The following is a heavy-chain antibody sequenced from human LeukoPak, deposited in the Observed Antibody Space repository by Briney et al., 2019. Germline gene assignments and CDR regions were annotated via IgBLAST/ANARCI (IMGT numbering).Heavy chain of an antibody. CDR1: GFTFSNYA. CDR2: ITGSGTNR. Sequence: PGRSLRLSCVASGFTFSNYAMSWVRQAPGKGLEWVSAITGSGTNRYYADSLKGRLTTSRDNSKNTVFLQMNSLRHEDTAIYYCVIWGDYDVLTGYYVPDYWGQGTLVTVAS. CDR3: VIWGDYDVLTGYYVPDY. V-gene: IGHV3-23*01. J-gene: IGHJ4*02. D-gene: IGHD3-9*01.